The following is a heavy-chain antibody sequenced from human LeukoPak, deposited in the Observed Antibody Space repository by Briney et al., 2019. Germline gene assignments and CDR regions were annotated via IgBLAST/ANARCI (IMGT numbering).Heavy chain of an antibody. CDR3: AREQEPGTTEEIDY. CDR1: GFTFSSSS. V-gene: IGHV3-48*01. CDR2: ISGRSDNI. D-gene: IGHD4-17*01. Sequence: GGSLRLSCEASGFTFSSSSMNWVRQAPGKGLEWVSYISGRSDNIYYADSVKGRFTISRDNSKNTLYLQMNSLRAEDTAVYYCAREQEPGTTEEIDYWGQGTLVTVSS. J-gene: IGHJ4*02.